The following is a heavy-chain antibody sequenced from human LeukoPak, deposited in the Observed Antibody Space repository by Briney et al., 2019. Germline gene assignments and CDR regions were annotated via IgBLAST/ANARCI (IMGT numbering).Heavy chain of an antibody. D-gene: IGHD3-9*01. Sequence: GRSLRLSCAASGFTFSSYGMHWVRQAPGKGLEWVAFIRYDGSNKHYADYLKGRFTISRDNSKNTLSLQMNSLRAEDTAVYYCAKGGKYDILTGFPRSRLLGDYWGQGTLVTVSS. CDR3: AKGGKYDILTGFPRSRLLGDY. CDR1: GFTFSSYG. J-gene: IGHJ4*02. V-gene: IGHV3-30*02. CDR2: IRYDGSNK.